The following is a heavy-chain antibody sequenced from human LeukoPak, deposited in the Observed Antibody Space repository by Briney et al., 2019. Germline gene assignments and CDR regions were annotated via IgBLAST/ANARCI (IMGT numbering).Heavy chain of an antibody. D-gene: IGHD5-24*01. CDR3: ARDNSVRDEAWWLNP. J-gene: IGHJ5*02. CDR1: GYSFTCHY. Sequence: ASVKVSCKASGYSFTCHYMHWVRQAPGQGLEWMGWINPKSGGTNYAQKFQGRVTMTRDTSISTAYMDMSSLRSDDTAVYYCARDNSVRDEAWWLNPWGQGTLVTVSS. V-gene: IGHV1-2*02. CDR2: INPKSGGT.